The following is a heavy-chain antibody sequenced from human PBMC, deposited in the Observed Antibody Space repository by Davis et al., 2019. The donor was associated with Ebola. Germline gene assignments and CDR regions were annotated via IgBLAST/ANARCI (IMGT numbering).Heavy chain of an antibody. J-gene: IGHJ4*02. V-gene: IGHV3-53*01. CDR2: LGTSADT. CDR3: ARGLLGYCTNGVCYTGDY. CDR1: GFSVSDKY. D-gene: IGHD2-8*01. Sequence: GESLKISCAASGFSVSDKYMSWVRQAPGKGLEWVSTLGTSADTYYADSVKGRFTISRDNSKNTLYLQMNGLRVEDTAVYYCARGLLGYCTNGVCYTGDYWGQGTLVTVSS.